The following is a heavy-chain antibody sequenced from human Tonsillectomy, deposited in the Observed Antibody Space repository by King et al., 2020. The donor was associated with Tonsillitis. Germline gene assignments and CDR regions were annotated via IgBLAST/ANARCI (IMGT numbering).Heavy chain of an antibody. D-gene: IGHD6-19*01. CDR3: ARDQAYSSFDY. CDR1: EFTFSTSW. CDR2: IKPDGSAK. J-gene: IGHJ4*02. Sequence: DVQLVESGGGLVQPGGSLKLSCAASEFTFSTSWMTWVRQAPGKGLQWVATIKPDGSAKYYADSVKGRFTVSRDNAKNSLDLQMNSLRSADTALYYCARDQAYSSFDYWGQGTLVTVSS. V-gene: IGHV3-7*04.